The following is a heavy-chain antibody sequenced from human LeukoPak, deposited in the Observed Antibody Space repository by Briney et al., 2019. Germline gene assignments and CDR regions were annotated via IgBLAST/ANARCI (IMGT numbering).Heavy chain of an antibody. CDR1: GGSFSGYY. CDR3: ARGTIFGV. J-gene: IGHJ4*02. D-gene: IGHD3-3*01. Sequence: PSETLSLTCALYGGSFSGYYWSWIRQPPGKGLEWIGEINHSGSTNYNPSLKSRVTISVDTSKNQFSLKLSSVTAADTAVYYCARGTIFGVWGQGTLVTVSS. V-gene: IGHV4-34*01. CDR2: INHSGST.